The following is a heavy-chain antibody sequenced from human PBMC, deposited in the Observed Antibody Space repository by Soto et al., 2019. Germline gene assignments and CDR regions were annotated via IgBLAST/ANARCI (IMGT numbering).Heavy chain of an antibody. CDR1: GGSISSSNW. Sequence: SETLSLTCAVSGGSISSSNWWSWVRQPPGKGLEWIGEIYHSGSTNCNPSLKSRVTISVDKSKNQFSLKLSSVTAADTAVYYCASEGGYSSSWVDYWGQGTLVTVSS. CDR3: ASEGGYSSSWVDY. CDR2: IYHSGST. D-gene: IGHD6-13*01. J-gene: IGHJ4*02. V-gene: IGHV4-4*02.